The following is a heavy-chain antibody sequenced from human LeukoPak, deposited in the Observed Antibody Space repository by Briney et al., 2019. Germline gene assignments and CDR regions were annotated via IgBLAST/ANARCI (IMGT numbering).Heavy chain of an antibody. D-gene: IGHD2-2*01. CDR1: GFTFSSYG. Sequence: GGSLRLSCAASGFTFSSYGMHWVRQAPGKGLGWVAVIWYDGSNKYYADSVKGRFTISRDNSKNTLYLQMNSLRAEDTAVYYCARVSCSSTSCYPAFDYWGQGTLVTVSS. V-gene: IGHV3-33*01. J-gene: IGHJ4*02. CDR3: ARVSCSSTSCYPAFDY. CDR2: IWYDGSNK.